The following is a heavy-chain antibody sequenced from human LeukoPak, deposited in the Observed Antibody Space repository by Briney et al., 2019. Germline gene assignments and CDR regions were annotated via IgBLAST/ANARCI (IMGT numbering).Heavy chain of an antibody. CDR3: ANGARGAY. Sequence: GWSLRLSCAATGLTFRTAWVRRVHQAPARGPEYMANIKEDGSEKYYVYSVRGRFTISSDNANSTLFLRMSSLRVDDAAVYYCANGARGAYWGQGTLVTVSS. J-gene: IGHJ4*02. V-gene: IGHV3-7*05. D-gene: IGHD4-17*01. CDR2: IKEDGSEK. CDR1: GLTFRTAW.